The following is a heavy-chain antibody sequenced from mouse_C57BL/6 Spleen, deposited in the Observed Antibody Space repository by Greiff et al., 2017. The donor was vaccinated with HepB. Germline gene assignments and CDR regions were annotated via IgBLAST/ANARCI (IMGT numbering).Heavy chain of an antibody. CDR3: AREGSNYLAWFAY. CDR1: GYSITSGYY. Sequence: VQLQQSGPGLVKPSQSLSLTCSVTGYSITSGYYWNWIRQFPGNKLEWMGYISYDGSNNYNPSLKNRISITRDTSKNQFFLKLNSVTTEDTATYYCAREGSNYLAWFAYWGQGTLVTVSA. J-gene: IGHJ3*01. D-gene: IGHD2-5*01. CDR2: ISYDGSN. V-gene: IGHV3-6*01.